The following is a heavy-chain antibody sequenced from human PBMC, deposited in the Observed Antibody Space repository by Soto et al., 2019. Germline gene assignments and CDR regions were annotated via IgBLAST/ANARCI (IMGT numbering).Heavy chain of an antibody. CDR3: AREDDGSGSYFDY. J-gene: IGHJ4*02. V-gene: IGHV3-74*01. CDR1: GFTFRSYW. CDR2: IKSDGSYI. Sequence: EVQLVESGGGLVQPGGSLRLSCAVSGFTFRSYWMHWVRQVPGKGLVWVSRIKSDGSYITYADSVKGRFTISRDNAKSTLYLQMNSLRVEDTAVYYCAREDDGSGSYFDYWGQGTLVTVFS. D-gene: IGHD3-10*01.